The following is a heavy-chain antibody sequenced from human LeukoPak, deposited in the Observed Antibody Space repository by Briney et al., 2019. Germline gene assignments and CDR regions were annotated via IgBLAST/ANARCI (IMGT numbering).Heavy chain of an antibody. CDR1: GYTFTSYA. D-gene: IGHD3-3*01. Sequence: ASVKVSCKASGYTFTSYAMHWVRQAPGQRLEWMGWINAGNGNTKYSQKFQGRVTITRDTSASTAYMELSSLRSEDTAVYYCARASSYYDFWSGYLGSYYYGMDVWGQGTTVTASS. J-gene: IGHJ6*02. CDR2: INAGNGNT. V-gene: IGHV1-3*01. CDR3: ARASSYYDFWSGYLGSYYYGMDV.